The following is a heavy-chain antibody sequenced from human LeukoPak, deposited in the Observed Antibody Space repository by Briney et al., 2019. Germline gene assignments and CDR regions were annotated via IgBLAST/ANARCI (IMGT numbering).Heavy chain of an antibody. D-gene: IGHD3-22*01. CDR2: ISSSSNYI. Sequence: GGSLRLSCAASGFTFSSSTLNWVRQAPGKGLEWVSSISSSSNYIYYADSVKGRFTISRDNAKNSLYLQMNSLRAEDTAVYYCAKDLGTYYDSSGIAFDLWGRGTLVTVSS. V-gene: IGHV3-21*01. J-gene: IGHJ2*01. CDR3: AKDLGTYYDSSGIAFDL. CDR1: GFTFSSST.